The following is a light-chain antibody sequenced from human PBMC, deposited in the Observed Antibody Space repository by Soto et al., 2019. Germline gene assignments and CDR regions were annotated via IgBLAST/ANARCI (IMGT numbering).Light chain of an antibody. CDR1: QSISNY. J-gene: IGKJ1*01. CDR3: QQSYSTPRT. Sequence: DIQMTQSPSSLSASVGDRVTITCRASQSISNYLNWYQQKPGKAPKLLIYAASSLQSGVPSRFSGSGSGTDFTLTISSLRPEDFGTYYCQQSYSTPRTFGQGTKVEIK. V-gene: IGKV1-39*01. CDR2: AAS.